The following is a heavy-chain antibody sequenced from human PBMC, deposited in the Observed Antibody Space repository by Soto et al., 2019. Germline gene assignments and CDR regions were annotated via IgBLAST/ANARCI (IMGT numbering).Heavy chain of an antibody. J-gene: IGHJ5*02. V-gene: IGHV3-21*01. CDR1: GVSIRNLG. D-gene: IGHD2-21*02. Sequence: LSWAAAGVSIRNLGRSWIRQAPGEGLEWVSSISSSSSYIYYADSVKGRFTISRDNAKNSLYLQMNSLRAEDTAVYYCARALGNRPTASWGKGTLVTVSS. CDR3: ARALGNRPTAS. CDR2: ISSSSSYI.